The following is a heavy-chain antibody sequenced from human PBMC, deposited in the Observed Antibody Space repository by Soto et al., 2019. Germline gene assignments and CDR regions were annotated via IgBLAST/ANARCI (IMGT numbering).Heavy chain of an antibody. D-gene: IGHD3-22*01. CDR1: GGSISSYY. Sequence: QVQLQESGPGLVKPSETLSLTCTVSGGSISSYYWSWIRQPPGKGLEWIGYIYYSGSTNYNPSLKSRVTISVDTSKNQFSLKLSSVTAADTAVYYCARHVNYYDSSGYYYYYGMDVWGQGTTVTVSS. CDR3: ARHVNYYDSSGYYYYYGMDV. J-gene: IGHJ6*02. V-gene: IGHV4-59*08. CDR2: IYYSGST.